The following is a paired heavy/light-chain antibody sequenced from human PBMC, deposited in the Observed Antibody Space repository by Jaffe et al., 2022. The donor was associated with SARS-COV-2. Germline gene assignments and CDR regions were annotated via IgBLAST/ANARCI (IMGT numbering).Light chain of an antibody. J-gene: IGLJ2*01. CDR2: QDS. CDR1: KLGDKY. CDR3: QAWDSSTRV. Sequence: SYELTQPPSVSVSPGQTASITCSGDKLGDKYACWYQQKPGQSPVLVIYQDSKRPSGIPERFSGSNSGNTATLTISGTQAMDEADYYCQAWDSSTRVFGGGTKLTVL. V-gene: IGLV3-1*01.
Heavy chain of an antibody. CDR1: GGSISSYY. D-gene: IGHD3-22*01. Sequence: QVQLQESGPGLVKPSETLSLTCTVSGGSISSYYWSWIRQPPGKGLEWIGYIYYSGSTNYNPSLKSRVTISVDTSKNQFSLKLSSVTAADTAVYYCARSLPTDDSSGYEAHYWGQGTLVTVSS. V-gene: IGHV4-59*01. CDR2: IYYSGST. J-gene: IGHJ4*02. CDR3: ARSLPTDDSSGYEAHY.